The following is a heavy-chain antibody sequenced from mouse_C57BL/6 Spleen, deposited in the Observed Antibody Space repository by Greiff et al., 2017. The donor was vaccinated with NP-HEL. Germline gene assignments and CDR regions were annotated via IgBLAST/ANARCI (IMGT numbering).Heavy chain of an antibody. V-gene: IGHV14-2*01. Sequence: EVKLVESGAELVKPGASVKLSCTASGFNIKDYYMHWVKQRTEQGLEWIGRIDPEDGETKYAPKFQGKATITADTSSNTAYLQLSSLTSEDTAVYYCAGIYYGSQYYFDYWGKGTTLTVSS. D-gene: IGHD1-1*01. CDR1: GFNIKDYY. CDR3: AGIYYGSQYYFDY. J-gene: IGHJ2*01. CDR2: IDPEDGET.